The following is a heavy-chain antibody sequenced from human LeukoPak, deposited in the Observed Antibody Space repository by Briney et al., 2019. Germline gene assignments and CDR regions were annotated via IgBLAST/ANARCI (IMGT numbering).Heavy chain of an antibody. D-gene: IGHD7-27*01. CDR1: GYTFTTHD. CDR2: MSPNSGDT. J-gene: IGHJ4*02. V-gene: IGHV1-8*01. CDR3: VRTPPTWGFDS. Sequence: GASVKVSCRASGYTFTTHDINWVRQATGQGLEWMGWMSPNSGDTGYAQKFQGRVTMTSDSSISTAFMELSSLRSEDTAIYYCVRTPPTWGFDSWGQGTLVTVP.